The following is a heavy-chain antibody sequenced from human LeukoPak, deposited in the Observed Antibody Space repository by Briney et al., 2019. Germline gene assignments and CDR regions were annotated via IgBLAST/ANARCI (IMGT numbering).Heavy chain of an antibody. CDR3: STVGSDPDY. J-gene: IGHJ4*02. V-gene: IGHV3-73*01. CDR1: GFTFSGSA. Sequence: PGGSLRLSCAASGFTFSGSAMHWVRQASGKGLGWVGRIRSKANSYATAYAASVKGRFTISRDDSKNTAYLQMNSLKTEDTAVYYCSTVGSDPDYWGQGTLVTVSS. D-gene: IGHD1-1*01. CDR2: IRSKANSYAT.